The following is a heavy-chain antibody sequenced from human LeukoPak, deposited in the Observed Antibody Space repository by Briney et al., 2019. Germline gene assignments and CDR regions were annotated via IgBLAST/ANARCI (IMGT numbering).Heavy chain of an antibody. CDR1: GFTFSSYW. CDR2: INSDGSST. J-gene: IGHJ3*02. Sequence: GGSLRLSCAASGFTFSSYWMHWVRQVPGKGLVWVSRINSDGSSTSYADSVKGRFTISRDNAKNTLYVQMNSLRAENTAVYYCSTGSGHAFDIWGRGAMVTVSS. CDR3: STGSGHAFDI. D-gene: IGHD3-10*01. V-gene: IGHV3-74*01.